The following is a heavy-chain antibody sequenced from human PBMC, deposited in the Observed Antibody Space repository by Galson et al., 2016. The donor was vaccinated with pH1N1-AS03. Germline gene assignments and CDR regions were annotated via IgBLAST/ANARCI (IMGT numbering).Heavy chain of an antibody. Sequence: SVKVSCKASGGTFNSNAISWVRQAPGHGLEWMGGIIPMFGTTHYALKFQGRVTITADEFATTAYMELSSLRSEDTAVYYCARMFYYDSSGYSHFEHWGQGTLVTVSS. CDR2: IIPMFGTT. V-gene: IGHV1-69*13. CDR3: ARMFYYDSSGYSHFEH. CDR1: GGTFNSNA. J-gene: IGHJ4*02. D-gene: IGHD3-22*01.